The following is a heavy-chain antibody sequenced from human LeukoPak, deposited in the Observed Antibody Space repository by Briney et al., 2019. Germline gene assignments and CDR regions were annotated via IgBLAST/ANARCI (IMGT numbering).Heavy chain of an antibody. J-gene: IGHJ4*02. Sequence: GGSLRLSCAASGFTLSSSWMHWVRQAPGKGLECVSAISGGGPVTYYTDSVKGRFTISRDNSKNTLYLEMNSLRAEDTAVYYCARRGSSGWYDYWGQGTLVTVSS. CDR3: ARRGSSGWYDY. CDR2: ISGGGPVT. CDR1: GFTLSSSW. V-gene: IGHV3-23*01. D-gene: IGHD6-19*01.